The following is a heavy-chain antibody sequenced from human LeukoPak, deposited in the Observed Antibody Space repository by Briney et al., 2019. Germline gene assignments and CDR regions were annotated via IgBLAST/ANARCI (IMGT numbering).Heavy chain of an antibody. CDR3: ARDDMILGAAN. V-gene: IGHV3-11*01. Sequence: GGSLRLSCAASRFTFSDYYMSWIRQAPGKGLEWISYISSSGDITYYTDSVKGRFTISRDNARNSLYLQMSSLRAEDTAVYYCARDDMILGAANWGQGTLVTVSS. D-gene: IGHD1-26*01. J-gene: IGHJ4*02. CDR2: ISSSGDIT. CDR1: RFTFSDYY.